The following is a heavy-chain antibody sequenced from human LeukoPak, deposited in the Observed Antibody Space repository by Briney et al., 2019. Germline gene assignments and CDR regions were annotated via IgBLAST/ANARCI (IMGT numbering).Heavy chain of an antibody. CDR2: IYYSGST. J-gene: IGHJ2*01. V-gene: IGHV4-59*01. Sequence: SETLSLTCTVSGGSISSYYWSWIRQPPGKGLEWIGYIYYSGSTNYNPSLKSRVTISVDTSKNQFSLKLSSVTAADTAVYYCARFNYPSTSCYRKTGPCWYFDLWGRGTLVTVSS. CDR1: GGSISSYY. D-gene: IGHD2-2*02. CDR3: ARFNYPSTSCYRKTGPCWYFDL.